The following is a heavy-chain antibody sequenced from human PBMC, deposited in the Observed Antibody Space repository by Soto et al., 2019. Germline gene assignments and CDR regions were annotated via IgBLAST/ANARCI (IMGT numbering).Heavy chain of an antibody. D-gene: IGHD3-9*01. V-gene: IGHV1-69*13. CDR2: LIPMFGTT. CDR1: GGTFSSYS. Sequence: ASVKVSCKASGGTFSSYSINWVRQAHGQGLEWMGRLIPMFGTTDYAQRFQGRVTFTADESTSTASMEVTNLTSEDTAVYYCARAVVLTFTRFYDMDVWGQGTTVTVSS. J-gene: IGHJ6*02. CDR3: ARAVVLTFTRFYDMDV.